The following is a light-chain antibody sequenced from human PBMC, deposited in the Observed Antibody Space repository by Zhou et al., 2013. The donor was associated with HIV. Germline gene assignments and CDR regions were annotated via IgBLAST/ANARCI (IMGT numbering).Light chain of an antibody. J-gene: IGKJ5*01. V-gene: IGKV3-11*01. CDR1: QSVNSY. Sequence: EIVLTQSPATLSLTPGETATLSCRASQSVNSYLAWYQQKPGQPPRLLIYDVSNRATGIPARFSGSGSGTDFTLTISSLEPEDFAVYYCQQRSDWPITFGQGTRLEIK. CDR2: DVS. CDR3: QQRSDWPIT.